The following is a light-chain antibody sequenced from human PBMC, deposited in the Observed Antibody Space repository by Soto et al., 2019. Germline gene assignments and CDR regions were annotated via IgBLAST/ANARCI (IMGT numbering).Light chain of an antibody. J-gene: IGLJ1*01. V-gene: IGLV2-14*01. CDR3: SSYTTSNTRQIV. CDR2: DVS. Sequence: QSALTQPASVSGSPGQSITLSSTANSSDASGYNYVSWYQQHPGKAPKFMIYDVSNRPSGVSNRFSGSKSGNTASLTISGLQAEDEADYYCSSYTTSNTRQIVFGTGTKVTVL. CDR1: SSDASGYNY.